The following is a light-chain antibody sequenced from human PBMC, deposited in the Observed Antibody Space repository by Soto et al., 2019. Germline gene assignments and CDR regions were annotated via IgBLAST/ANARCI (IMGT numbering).Light chain of an antibody. CDR3: QQSYVLPRT. CDR1: QTITHY. J-gene: IGKJ1*01. Sequence: DIHMTQSPSFLSASVGASVTITCRANQTITHYLNWYQQKPGRAPALLIYDASSLQSGVPSRFSGRGSGTDFSLTITSLQLADFAPYFCQQSYVLPRTFGQGTKVEI. CDR2: DAS. V-gene: IGKV1-39*01.